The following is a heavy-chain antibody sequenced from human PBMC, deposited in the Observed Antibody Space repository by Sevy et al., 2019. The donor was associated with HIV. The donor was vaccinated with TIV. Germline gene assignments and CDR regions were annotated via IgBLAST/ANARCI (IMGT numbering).Heavy chain of an antibody. Sequence: GGSLRLSCAASGFTFSSYAMSWVRQAPGKGLEWVSAISGGGNTYYAGSVKGRFTISRDNPKNTLFLQMNSLRAEDTAVYYCAKDRCHIIMIRRVVIFDYWGQGTLVTVSS. CDR1: GFTFSSYA. CDR3: AKDRCHIIMIRRVVIFDY. J-gene: IGHJ4*02. V-gene: IGHV3-23*01. CDR2: ISGGGNT. D-gene: IGHD3-10*01.